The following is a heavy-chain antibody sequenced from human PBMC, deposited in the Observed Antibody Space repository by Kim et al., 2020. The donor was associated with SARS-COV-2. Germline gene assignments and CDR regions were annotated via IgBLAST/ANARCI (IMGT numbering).Heavy chain of an antibody. V-gene: IGHV4-34*01. CDR3: AKPGAVRYNWFDP. Sequence: PSLKSRLTISAETSKNQFSLNLKSVTAADTAVYYCAKPGAVRYNWFDPWSQGTLVTVSS. D-gene: IGHD3-10*02. J-gene: IGHJ5*02.